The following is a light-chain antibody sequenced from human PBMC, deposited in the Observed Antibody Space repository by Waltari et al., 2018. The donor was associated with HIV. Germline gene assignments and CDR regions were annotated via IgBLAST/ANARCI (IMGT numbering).Light chain of an antibody. CDR2: EVN. V-gene: IGLV2-8*01. CDR3: SSYASNNTFVV. Sequence: QSALTQPSSASGPPGQTVTLSCTGTRRDIGRSEFVSWYQLQPDKVPKLISYEVNKRPSGIPGRFSGSKSDTPASLSVSWLQTDDEAVYYCSSYASNNTFVVFGGGTRLTVL. J-gene: IGLJ2*01. CDR1: RRDIGRSEF.